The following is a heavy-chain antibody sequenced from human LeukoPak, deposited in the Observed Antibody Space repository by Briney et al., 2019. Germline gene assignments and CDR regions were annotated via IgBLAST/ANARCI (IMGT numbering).Heavy chain of an antibody. CDR2: IGGRDGVTT. Sequence: PGGSLRLSCAASGFTFSSYGMNWVRQAPGKGLEWVSGIGGRDGVTTYYTSSVKGRFTISRDNAKNSLYLQMNSLRAEDTAVYYCASSRGVFDYWGQGTLVTVSS. V-gene: IGHV3-23*01. D-gene: IGHD2-2*01. CDR3: ASSRGVFDY. J-gene: IGHJ4*02. CDR1: GFTFSSYG.